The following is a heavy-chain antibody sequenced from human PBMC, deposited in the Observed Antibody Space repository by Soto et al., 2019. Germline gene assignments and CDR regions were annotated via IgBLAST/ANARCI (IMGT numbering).Heavy chain of an antibody. V-gene: IGHV1-18*01. J-gene: IGHJ3*02. CDR3: AIYRAFDI. CDR1: CYTFTSSG. Sequence: SVKVSCKASCYTFTSSGISWVRQAPGQGLEWMGWMSAYNGNTNYAQKLQGRVTMTTDTSTSTAYMELRSLRSDDTAVYYCAIYRAFDIWGQGTMVTVSS. CDR2: MSAYNGNT. D-gene: IGHD2-2*02.